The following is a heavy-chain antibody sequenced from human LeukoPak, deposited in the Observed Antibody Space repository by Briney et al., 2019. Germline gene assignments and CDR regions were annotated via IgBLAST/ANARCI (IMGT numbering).Heavy chain of an antibody. CDR1: GGSIXSYY. D-gene: IGHD3-22*01. J-gene: IGHJ4*02. CDR2: IYYSGST. Sequence: PXXTXXLTXTXXGGSIXSYYWSWIRQPPGKGLEWIGYIYYSGSTNYNPSLKSRVTISVDTSKNQFSLKLSSVTAADTAVYYCARTHDSSGYYYDPEYYFDYWGQGTLVTVSS. CDR3: ARTHDSSGYYYDPEYYFDY. V-gene: IGHV4-59*01.